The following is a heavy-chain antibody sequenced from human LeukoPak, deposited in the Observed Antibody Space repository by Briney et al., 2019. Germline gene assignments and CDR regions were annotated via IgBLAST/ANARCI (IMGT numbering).Heavy chain of an antibody. Sequence: GGSLRLSCEASGFTFSTHWMSCVRQAPGKELKWVATINQDGTQKYYVDSVKGRFTISRDNAKSSLLLQMSSLRVEDTAVFYCARLMGAATIYDIWGQGTKVTVSS. D-gene: IGHD5-24*01. J-gene: IGHJ3*02. CDR1: GFTFSTHW. CDR3: ARLMGAATIYDI. V-gene: IGHV3-7*04. CDR2: INQDGTQK.